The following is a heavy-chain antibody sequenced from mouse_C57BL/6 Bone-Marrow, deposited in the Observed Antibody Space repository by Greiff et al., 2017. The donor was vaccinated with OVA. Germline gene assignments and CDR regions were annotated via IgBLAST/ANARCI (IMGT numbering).Heavy chain of an antibody. J-gene: IGHJ3*01. CDR3: ARWLGGFAWFAY. V-gene: IGHV1-55*01. CDR1: GYTFTSYW. CDR2: IYPGSGST. Sequence: QVQLQQPGAELVKPGASVKMSCKASGYTFTSYWITWVKQRPGQGLEWIGDIYPGSGSTNYNEKFKSKATLTVDTSSSTAYMQLSSLPSEDSAVYYCARWLGGFAWFAYWGQGTLVTVSA. D-gene: IGHD4-1*01.